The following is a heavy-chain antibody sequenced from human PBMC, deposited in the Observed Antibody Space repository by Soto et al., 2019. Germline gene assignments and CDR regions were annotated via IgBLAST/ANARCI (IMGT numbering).Heavy chain of an antibody. CDR2: IKSKVNGGTI. V-gene: IGHV3-15*07. CDR3: ATGAHTSGGPGLDY. Sequence: GGSLRLSCVGSGFTFSNVWLNWVRQPPGKGLEWVGRIKSKVNGGTIDYAAPAKGRFVISRDDSKNSVYLDINTLKTDDTAVYYCATGAHTSGGPGLDYWGQGILVTVSS. J-gene: IGHJ4*02. D-gene: IGHD1-1*01. CDR1: GFTFSNVW.